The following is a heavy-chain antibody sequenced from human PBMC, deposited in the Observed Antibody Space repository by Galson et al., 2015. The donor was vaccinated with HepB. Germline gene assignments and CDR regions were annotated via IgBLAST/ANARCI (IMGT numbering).Heavy chain of an antibody. J-gene: IGHJ5*02. V-gene: IGHV4-38-2*02. CDR3: TRGDCSGGSCPDT. CDR1: GYSINSGSY. CDR2: ISHSGDT. D-gene: IGHD2-15*01. Sequence: SETLSLTCTVSGYSINSGSYWGWVRQPPGKGLEWVGSISHSGDTYYSPSLRSRLTISIHTSKDQFSLKLSSVTAADTAVYYCTRGDCSGGSCPDTRGQGTLVTVSS.